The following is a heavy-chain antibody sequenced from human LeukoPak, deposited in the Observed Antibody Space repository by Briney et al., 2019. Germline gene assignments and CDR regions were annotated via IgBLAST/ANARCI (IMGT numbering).Heavy chain of an antibody. CDR3: ARNLRPVVPAAACDY. Sequence: GRSLRLSCAASGFTFSSYAMHWVRQAPGKGLEWVAVMSYDVSNKYYADSVKGRFTISRDNSKNTLYLQMNSLRAEDTAVYYCARNLRPVVPAAACDYWGQGTLVTVSS. J-gene: IGHJ4*02. CDR2: MSYDVSNK. D-gene: IGHD2-2*01. CDR1: GFTFSSYA. V-gene: IGHV3-30-3*01.